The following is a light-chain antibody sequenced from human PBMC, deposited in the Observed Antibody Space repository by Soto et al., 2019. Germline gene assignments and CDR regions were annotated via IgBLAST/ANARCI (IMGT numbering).Light chain of an antibody. Sequence: QSVLTQPPSVSGAPGQRGTLSCTGSSSNIGAGYDVHWYQQLPGRAPKLLIYGNSNRPSGVPDRFSVSKSGTSDSLAITGLQAEDEADYYCQSYDSSLSALFGGGTQLTV. CDR3: QSYDSSLSAL. CDR2: GNS. V-gene: IGLV1-40*01. CDR1: SSNIGAGYD. J-gene: IGLJ2*01.